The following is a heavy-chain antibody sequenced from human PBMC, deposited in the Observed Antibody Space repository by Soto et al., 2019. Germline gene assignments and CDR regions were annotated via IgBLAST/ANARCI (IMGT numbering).Heavy chain of an antibody. V-gene: IGHV1-69*06. CDR2: IVPMFGTS. CDR3: NRGSEYDFWSGYL. D-gene: IGHD3-3*01. Sequence: QERLVQSGAEVRKPGSSVKVSCKVTGGTSTRYAINWVRQAPGQGLEWMGGIVPMFGTSKYAKKCQGRVTITADTSTNIAYMELRSLRSEDTAVYYCNRGSEYDFWSGYLWGQGTLVSVSS. J-gene: IGHJ4*02. CDR1: GGTSTRYA.